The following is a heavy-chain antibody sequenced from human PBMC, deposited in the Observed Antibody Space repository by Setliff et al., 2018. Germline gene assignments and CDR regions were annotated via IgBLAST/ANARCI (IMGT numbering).Heavy chain of an antibody. Sequence: PSETLSLTCAVSGDSISNDYWWSWVRQPPERELEWIGEINQSGTTNYNPPLKGRANISVDNSKNQFSLNLNSVTVADTAVYFCARGVRTGHLDSWGQGTLVTVSS. CDR2: INQSGTT. CDR3: ARGVRTGHLDS. V-gene: IGHV4-4*02. CDR1: GDSISNDYW. J-gene: IGHJ4*02. D-gene: IGHD1-1*01.